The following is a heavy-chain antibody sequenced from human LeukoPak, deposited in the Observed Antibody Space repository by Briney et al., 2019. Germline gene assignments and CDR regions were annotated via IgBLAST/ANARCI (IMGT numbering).Heavy chain of an antibody. CDR3: ARWVPNNFDY. Sequence: SETLSLTCTVSGGSISSSSYYWGWIRQPPGKGLEWIGSIYYSGSTYYNPSLKSRVTISVDTSKNQFSLKLSSVTAADTAVYYCARWVPNNFDYWGQGTLVTVSS. J-gene: IGHJ4*02. CDR2: IYYSGST. V-gene: IGHV4-39*01. CDR1: GGSISSSSYY. D-gene: IGHD1-26*01.